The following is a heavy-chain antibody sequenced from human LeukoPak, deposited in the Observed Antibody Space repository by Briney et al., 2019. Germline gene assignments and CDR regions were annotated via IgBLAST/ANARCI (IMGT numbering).Heavy chain of an antibody. Sequence: GGSLRLSCAASGFTFSAYWMHWVRQAPRKGLVWVSRVKYDGSTTTYADSVKGRFTISRDNAKNILYLQMNSLRVEDTAVYYCARDLDWLLFDYWGQGTLVTVSS. D-gene: IGHD3-9*01. V-gene: IGHV3-74*01. CDR2: VKYDGSTT. J-gene: IGHJ4*02. CDR1: GFTFSAYW. CDR3: ARDLDWLLFDY.